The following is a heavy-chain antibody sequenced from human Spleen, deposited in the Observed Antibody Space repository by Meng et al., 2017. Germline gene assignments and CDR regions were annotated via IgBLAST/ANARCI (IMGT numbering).Heavy chain of an antibody. CDR3: ARGPTTMAHDFDY. Sequence: QVQLVQSGAEVKKPGASVKVSCKASGYTFPDYWLHWVRRAPGQGLEWMGRINPKSGDTHYAQRFQGRVTMTGDTSISTAYMELSSVTAADSAVYYCARGPTTMAHDFDYWGQGTLVTVSS. CDR2: INPKSGDT. J-gene: IGHJ4*02. CDR1: GYTFPDYW. V-gene: IGHV1-2*06. D-gene: IGHD4-11*01.